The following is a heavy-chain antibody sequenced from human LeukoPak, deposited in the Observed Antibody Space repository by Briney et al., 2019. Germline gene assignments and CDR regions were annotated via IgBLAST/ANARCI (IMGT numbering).Heavy chain of an antibody. Sequence: GRSQRLSCAASGFTFNAYGMHWVRQAPGKGLEWVAVISSDGRDKKSTDSVKGRFTISRDNSKNMVYLQMNSLRPEDTAVYYCAKDESMAAAAYYFGYWGQGTLVTVSS. CDR1: GFTFNAYG. J-gene: IGHJ4*02. CDR3: AKDESMAAAAYYFGY. V-gene: IGHV3-30*18. D-gene: IGHD6-13*01. CDR2: ISSDGRDK.